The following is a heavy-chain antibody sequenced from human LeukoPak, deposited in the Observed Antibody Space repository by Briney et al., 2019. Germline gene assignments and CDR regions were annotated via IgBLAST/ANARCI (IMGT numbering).Heavy chain of an antibody. CDR1: GFTFSSYG. CDR2: IWYDGNNK. Sequence: PGGSLRLSCAASGFTFSSYGMHWVRQAPGKGLEWVAVIWYDGNNKYYADSVKGRFSISRDNSKNTLYLQMNSLRAEDTAVYYCAKRSYYYGSGSYFHLSNWFDPWGQGTLVTVSS. V-gene: IGHV3-33*06. D-gene: IGHD3-10*01. CDR3: AKRSYYYGSGSYFHLSNWFDP. J-gene: IGHJ5*02.